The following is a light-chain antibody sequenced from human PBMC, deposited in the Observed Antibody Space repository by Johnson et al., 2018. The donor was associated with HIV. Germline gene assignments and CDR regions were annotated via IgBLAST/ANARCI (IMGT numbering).Light chain of an antibody. CDR3: GSWDSSLTTYV. V-gene: IGLV1-51*02. CDR1: SSNIGNNY. Sequence: QSVLTQPPSVSAAPGQKVTISCSGSSSNIGNNYVSWYQQLPGTAPKVLIHENNKRPSGIPDRFSGSKSGTSATLGITGLQTGDEADYYCGSWDSSLTTYVVGTGTKVTVV. J-gene: IGLJ1*01. CDR2: ENN.